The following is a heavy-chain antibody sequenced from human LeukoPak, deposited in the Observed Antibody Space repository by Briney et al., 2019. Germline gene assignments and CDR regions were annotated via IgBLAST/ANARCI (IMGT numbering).Heavy chain of an antibody. D-gene: IGHD5-12*01. CDR3: ARDHKGNSGYTWYFDY. CDR2: ISYDGSNK. CDR1: GFTFSSYA. V-gene: IGHV3-30*04. J-gene: IGHJ4*02. Sequence: GGSLRLSCAASGFTFSSYAIHWVRQAPGKGLEWVAVISYDGSNKYYADSVKGRFTISRDNSKNTLYLQMNSLRAEDTAVYYCARDHKGNSGYTWYFDYWGQGTLVTVSS.